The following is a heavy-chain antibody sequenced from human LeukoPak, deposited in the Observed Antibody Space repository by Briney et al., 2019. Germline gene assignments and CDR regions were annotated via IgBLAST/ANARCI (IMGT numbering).Heavy chain of an antibody. CDR2: ISPHSGDT. D-gene: IGHD3-10*01. CDR3: ARASYITYDL. Sequence: ASVKVSCKASGYTFTNYFVHWVRQAPGQGLEWGGWISPHSGDTNSAHKFQGRVTMTRDTSIATAYMELSSLTSDDTAVYYCARASYITYDLWGQGTRVTVSS. J-gene: IGHJ5*02. CDR1: GYTFTNYF. V-gene: IGHV1-2*02.